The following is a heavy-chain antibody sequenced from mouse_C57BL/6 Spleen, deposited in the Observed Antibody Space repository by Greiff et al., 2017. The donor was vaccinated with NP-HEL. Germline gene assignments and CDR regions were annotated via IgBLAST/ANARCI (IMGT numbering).Heavy chain of an antibody. Sequence: VQLQQPGAELVKPGASVKMSCKASGYTFTSYWITWVKQRPGQGLEWIGDIYPGSGSTNYNEKFKSKATLTVDTSSSTAYMQLSSLTSEDSAVYYCARYWYYGSSQRWYFDVWGTGTTVTVSS. D-gene: IGHD1-1*01. V-gene: IGHV1-55*01. CDR2: IYPGSGST. J-gene: IGHJ1*03. CDR3: ARYWYYGSSQRWYFDV. CDR1: GYTFTSYW.